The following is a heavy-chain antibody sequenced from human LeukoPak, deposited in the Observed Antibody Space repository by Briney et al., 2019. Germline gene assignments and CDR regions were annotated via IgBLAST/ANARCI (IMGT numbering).Heavy chain of an antibody. CDR2: INHSGST. Sequence: SETLSLTCAVYGGSFSVYYWSWIRQPPGKGLEWIGEINHSGSTNYNPSLKSRVTISVDTSKNQFSLKLSSVTAADTAVYYCATLAAALHFDYWGQGTLVTVSS. J-gene: IGHJ4*02. CDR1: GGSFSVYY. V-gene: IGHV4-34*01. CDR3: ATLAAALHFDY. D-gene: IGHD6-13*01.